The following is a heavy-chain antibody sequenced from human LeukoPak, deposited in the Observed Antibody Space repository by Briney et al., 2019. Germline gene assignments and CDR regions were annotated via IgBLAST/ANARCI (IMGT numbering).Heavy chain of an antibody. Sequence: ASVKVSCKASGYTFTGYYMHWVRQAPGQGLEWMGWIDPKSGGTNYAQKFQGRVTMTRDTSTSTVYMELSSLRSEDTAVYYCAKDSSGWLFQHWGQGTLVTVSS. D-gene: IGHD6-19*01. V-gene: IGHV1-2*02. CDR2: IDPKSGGT. J-gene: IGHJ1*01. CDR3: AKDSSGWLFQH. CDR1: GYTFTGYY.